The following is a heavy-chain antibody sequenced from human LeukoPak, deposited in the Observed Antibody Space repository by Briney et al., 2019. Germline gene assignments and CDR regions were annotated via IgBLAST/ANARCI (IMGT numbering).Heavy chain of an antibody. CDR3: ARDLQL. CDR2: ISYDGSNK. D-gene: IGHD2-2*01. J-gene: IGHJ4*02. CDR1: GFTFSSYA. Sequence: PGRSLRLSCAASGFTFSSYAMHWVRQAPGKGLEWVAVISYDGSNKYYADSVEGRFTISRDNSKNTLYLQMNSLRAEDTAVYYCARDLQLWGQGTLVTVSS. V-gene: IGHV3-30-3*01.